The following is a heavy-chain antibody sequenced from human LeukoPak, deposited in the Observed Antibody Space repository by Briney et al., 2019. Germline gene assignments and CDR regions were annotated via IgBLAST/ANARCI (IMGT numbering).Heavy chain of an antibody. CDR1: GFTFSTYS. V-gene: IGHV3-48*04. J-gene: IGHJ4*02. D-gene: IGHD3-16*01. CDR3: ARRVPSQVITDYFDY. Sequence: PGGFLRLSCAASGFTFSTYSMNWVRQAPGKGLEWVSFIDSSSRTTFYADSVKGRFTISRDNAKNSLFLQMNSLRAEDTAVYYCARRVPSQVITDYFDYWGQGTLVTVSS. CDR2: IDSSSRTT.